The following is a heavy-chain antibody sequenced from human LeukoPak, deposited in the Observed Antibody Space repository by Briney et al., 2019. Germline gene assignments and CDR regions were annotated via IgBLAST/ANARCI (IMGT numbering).Heavy chain of an antibody. CDR1: GGSISSYY. J-gene: IGHJ4*02. CDR2: IYTSGST. Sequence: PSETLSLTCTVSGGSISSYYWSWIRQPAGKGLEWIGRIYTSGSTNYNPSLKSRVTMSVDTSKNQFSLKLSSVTAADTAVYYCAREGTMIVVGPSGGFDYWGQGTLVTVSS. CDR3: AREGTMIVVGPSGGFDY. D-gene: IGHD3-22*01. V-gene: IGHV4-4*07.